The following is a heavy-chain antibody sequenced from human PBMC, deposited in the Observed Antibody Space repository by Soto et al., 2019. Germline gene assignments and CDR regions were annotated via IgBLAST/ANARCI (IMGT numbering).Heavy chain of an antibody. CDR2: IYPSDSDT. D-gene: IGHD2-21*02. V-gene: IGHV5-51*01. CDR1: GYTFTIDW. CDR3: ARASIVVTTIPSAFDV. Sequence: PGESLKISCQVSGYTFTIDWIGWVRQMPGKGLEWMGIIYPSDSDTRYSPSFQGQVTISADQSINTAYLQWDSLKASDTAIYYCARASIVVTTIPSAFDVWGQGTMVTVSS. J-gene: IGHJ3*01.